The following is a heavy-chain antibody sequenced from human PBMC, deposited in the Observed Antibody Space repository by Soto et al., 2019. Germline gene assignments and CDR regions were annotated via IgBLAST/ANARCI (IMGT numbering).Heavy chain of an antibody. CDR3: ARDLFGGYCPAY. J-gene: IGHJ4*02. Sequence: SETLSLTCAVSGGSINNYYWSWIRQPPGKGLEWIGYIHYTGTTNYCPSLKIRVTIAVDTSKNQFSLKLTSVTAADTAVYYCARDLFGGYCPAYWGQGALVTVSS. CDR2: IHYTGTT. V-gene: IGHV4-59*01. CDR1: GGSINNYY. D-gene: IGHD5-12*01.